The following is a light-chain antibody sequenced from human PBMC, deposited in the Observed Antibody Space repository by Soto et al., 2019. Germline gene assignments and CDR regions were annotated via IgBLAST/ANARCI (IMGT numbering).Light chain of an antibody. CDR1: QSVSSSY. CDR3: QQYGSSPRIT. CDR2: GAS. J-gene: IGKJ5*01. Sequence: EIVLTQSPGTLSLSPWERATLSCRASQSVSSSYLAWYQQKPGQAPRLLIYGASSRATGIPDRFSGSGSGTDFTLTISRLEPEDFAVSYCQQYGSSPRITFGQGTRLEIK. V-gene: IGKV3-20*01.